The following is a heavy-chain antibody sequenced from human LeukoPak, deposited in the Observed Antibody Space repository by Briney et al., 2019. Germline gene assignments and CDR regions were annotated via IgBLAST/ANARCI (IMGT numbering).Heavy chain of an antibody. CDR2: IYDGGST. Sequence: SETLSLTCTVSGCSISSSSYYWVWIRQPPGKSLEWIGSIYDGGSTYYNPSPKSRVTSSVDTSNNKSPLKLSSATAADTAVYYSARRGSYSSSWWYYFYYWGQGTLVTVSS. CDR3: ARRGSYSSSWWYYFYY. V-gene: IGHV4-39*01. D-gene: IGHD6-13*01. J-gene: IGHJ4*02. CDR1: GCSISSSSYY.